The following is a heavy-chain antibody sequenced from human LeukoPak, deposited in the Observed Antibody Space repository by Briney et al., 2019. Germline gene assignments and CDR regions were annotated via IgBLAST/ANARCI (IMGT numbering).Heavy chain of an antibody. V-gene: IGHV3-48*01. D-gene: IGHD1-26*01. CDR2: ISSSSSTI. J-gene: IGHJ4*02. Sequence: GGSLRLSCAASGLTVSSNYMNWVRQAPGKGLEWVSYISSSSSTIYYADSVKGRFTISRDNAKNSLYLQMNSLRAEDTAVYYCARETWELLEQVYWGQGTLVTVSS. CDR3: ARETWELLEQVY. CDR1: GLTVSSNY.